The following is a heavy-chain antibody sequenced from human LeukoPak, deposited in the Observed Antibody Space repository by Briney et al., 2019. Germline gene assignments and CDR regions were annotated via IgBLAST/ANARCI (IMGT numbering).Heavy chain of an antibody. CDR2: INQDGSEK. Sequence: GGSLRLSCAVSGLPFSNHWMTWVREAPGKGLERVANINQDGSEKYYVDSVKGRFSISRDNAKSSLYLKMNSLRVEDTAMYFCAREGYGDYHIWGQGTIVTVSS. CDR1: GLPFSNHW. D-gene: IGHD4-17*01. J-gene: IGHJ3*02. CDR3: AREGYGDYHI. V-gene: IGHV3-7*01.